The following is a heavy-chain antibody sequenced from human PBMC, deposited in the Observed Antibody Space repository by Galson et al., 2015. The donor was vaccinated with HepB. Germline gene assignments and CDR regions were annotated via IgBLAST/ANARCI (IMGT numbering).Heavy chain of an antibody. D-gene: IGHD1-1*01. CDR2: ISSSSNTI. CDR1: GFTFSSFS. Sequence: SLRLSCAASGFTFSSFSMNWVRQAPGKGLEWVSYISSSSNTIYYADSVKGRFTISRDNAKNSLFLQMSSLRDDDTAVYHCARDSGGEEHWNDLLDYWGQGTLVTVSS. J-gene: IGHJ4*02. CDR3: ARDSGGEEHWNDLLDY. V-gene: IGHV3-48*02.